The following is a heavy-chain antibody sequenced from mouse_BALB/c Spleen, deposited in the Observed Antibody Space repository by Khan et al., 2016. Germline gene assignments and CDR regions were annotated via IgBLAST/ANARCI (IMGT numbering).Heavy chain of an antibody. CDR1: GYTFTDYS. V-gene: IGHV9-2-1*01. CDR3: ARGRGGIPAY. CDR2: INTENGEP. D-gene: IGHD1-1*02. J-gene: IGHJ3*01. Sequence: QIQLVQSGPELKKPGETVKISCKASGYTFTDYSMHWVKQAPGKGLKWMGWINTENGEPTYADDFKGRFAFSLETSASTAYLQINNLKNEDTATYFCARGRGGIPAYWGQGTLVTVSA.